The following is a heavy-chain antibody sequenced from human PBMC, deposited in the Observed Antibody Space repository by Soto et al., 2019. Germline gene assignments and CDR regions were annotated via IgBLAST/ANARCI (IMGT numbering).Heavy chain of an antibody. CDR2: IIPLFGVP. CDR1: GGTFSSYA. V-gene: IGHV1-69*12. Sequence: QVQLVQSGAEVKKPGSSVKVSCKSSGGTFSSYAINWVRQAPGQGLEWMGGIIPLFGVPNYAQKFQGRVTITAGDSTTTAYMALSSLRAEDTAVYYCARAYSSGWSGDFDYWDQGILVTVSS. J-gene: IGHJ4*02. CDR3: ARAYSSGWSGDFDY. D-gene: IGHD6-19*01.